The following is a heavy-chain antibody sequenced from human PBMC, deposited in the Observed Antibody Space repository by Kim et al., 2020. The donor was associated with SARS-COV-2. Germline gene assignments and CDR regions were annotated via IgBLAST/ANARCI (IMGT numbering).Heavy chain of an antibody. CDR1: GGSFSGYY. D-gene: IGHD5-18*01. CDR3: ARGPRIQLWPTTARWEYFQH. CDR2: INHSGST. V-gene: IGHV4-34*01. Sequence: SETLSLTCAVYGGSFSGYYWSWIRQPPGKGLEWIGEINHSGSTNYNPSLKSRVTISVDTSKNQFSLKLSSVTAADTAVYYCARGPRIQLWPTTARWEYFQHWGQGTLVTVSS. J-gene: IGHJ1*01.